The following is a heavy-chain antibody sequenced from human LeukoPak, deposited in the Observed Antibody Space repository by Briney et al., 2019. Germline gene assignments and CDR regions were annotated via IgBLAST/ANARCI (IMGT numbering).Heavy chain of an antibody. CDR1: GFTFSDYY. CDR2: ISSSGSTK. J-gene: IGHJ6*02. Sequence: PGGSLRLSCAASGFTFSDYYMSWIRQAPGKGLEWVSHISSSGSTKYYADSVKGRFTISRDNAKNSLYLQMNSLRAEDTAVYYCARDQTGYYYGMDVWGQGTTVTVSS. D-gene: IGHD1-14*01. CDR3: ARDQTGYYYGMDV. V-gene: IGHV3-11*01.